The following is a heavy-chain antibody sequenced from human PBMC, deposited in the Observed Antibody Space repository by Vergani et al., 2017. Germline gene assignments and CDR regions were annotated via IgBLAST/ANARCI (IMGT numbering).Heavy chain of an antibody. V-gene: IGHV4-38-2*01. CDR2: IYHSGST. CDR3: ARSDSNYVFFDY. CDR1: GYFISSGFY. Sequence: QVQLQESGPGLVEPSETLSLTCAVSGYFISSGFYWGWIRQPPGKGLEWIASIYHSGSTYYNPSLKSRVSISKDTSKNQFSLKLSSVTAADTAVNYCARSDSNYVFFDYWGQGTLVTVSS. J-gene: IGHJ4*02. D-gene: IGHD4-11*01.